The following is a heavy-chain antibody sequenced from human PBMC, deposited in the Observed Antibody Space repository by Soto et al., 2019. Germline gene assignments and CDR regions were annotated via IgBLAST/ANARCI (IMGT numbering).Heavy chain of an antibody. CDR2: IYYSGST. J-gene: IGHJ5*02. Sequence: PSETLSLTCTVSGGSISSSSYYWGWIRQPPGKGLEWIGSIYYSGSTYYNPSLKSRVTISVDTSKNQFSLKLSSVTAADTAVYYCARHSPSGYYFSMGVWGPRGNWFDPWGQGTLVTVSS. V-gene: IGHV4-39*01. D-gene: IGHD3-22*01. CDR1: GGSISSSSYY. CDR3: ARHSPSGYYFSMGVWGPRGNWFDP.